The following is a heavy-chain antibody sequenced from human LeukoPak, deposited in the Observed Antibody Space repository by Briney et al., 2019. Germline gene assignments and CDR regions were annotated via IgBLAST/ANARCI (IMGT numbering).Heavy chain of an antibody. CDR1: GYNFTNYW. J-gene: IGHJ4*02. Sequence: GESLKISCKGSGYNFTNYWIGWVRPVPGKGLEGMGIIYPGDSDTRYSPSFQGQVTISADKSISTAYLQWSSLKASDTAMYYCARLGRIAARPGDYFDYWGQGTLVTVSS. CDR3: ARLGRIAARPGDYFDY. CDR2: IYPGDSDT. D-gene: IGHD6-6*01. V-gene: IGHV5-51*01.